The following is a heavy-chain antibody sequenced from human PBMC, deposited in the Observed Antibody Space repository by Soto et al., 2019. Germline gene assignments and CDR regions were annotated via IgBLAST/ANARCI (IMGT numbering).Heavy chain of an antibody. CDR2: FDPEDGET. CDR1: GYTLTELS. Sequence: ASVKVSCKVSGYTLTELSMHWVRQAPGKGLEWMGGFDPEDGETIYAQKFQGRVTMTEDTSTDTAYMELSSLRSEDTAVYYCATSNWNPNPRVYYFDYWGHGTLVTVSS. CDR3: ATSNWNPNPRVYYFDY. D-gene: IGHD1-1*01. J-gene: IGHJ4*01. V-gene: IGHV1-24*01.